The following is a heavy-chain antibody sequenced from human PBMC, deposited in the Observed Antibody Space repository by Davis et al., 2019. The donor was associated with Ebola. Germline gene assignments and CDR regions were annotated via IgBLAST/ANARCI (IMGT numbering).Heavy chain of an antibody. CDR2: TGHSGYT. J-gene: IGHJ5*01. Sequence: SQTLSLTCAVYGDSVRDYFWSWIRQPPGKGLEWIGETGHSGYTNYSPSLMSRVTMSVDSSKNQFSLKLHSVTAADTAVYYCARTTKTNIEASGLGFNSFDSWGQGALVSVSS. D-gene: IGHD4-17*01. V-gene: IGHV4-34*01. CDR1: GDSVRDYF. CDR3: ARTTKTNIEASGLGFNSFDS.